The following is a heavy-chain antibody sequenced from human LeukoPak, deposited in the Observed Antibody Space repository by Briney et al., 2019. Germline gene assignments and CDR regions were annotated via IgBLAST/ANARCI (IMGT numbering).Heavy chain of an antibody. Sequence: GGSLRLSCADSGFTFSSYWMSWVRQAPGKGLEWVANINQDGSEKHYVDSVKSRFTISRDNAKNSLYLQMNSLRAEDTAVYYCAKDGYSSGWYSRWGQGTLVTVSS. V-gene: IGHV3-7*01. D-gene: IGHD6-19*01. J-gene: IGHJ4*02. CDR3: AKDGYSSGWYSR. CDR1: GFTFSSYW. CDR2: INQDGSEK.